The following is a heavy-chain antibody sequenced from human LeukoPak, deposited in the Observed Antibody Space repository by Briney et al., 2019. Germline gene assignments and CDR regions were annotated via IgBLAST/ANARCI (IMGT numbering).Heavy chain of an antibody. D-gene: IGHD4-17*01. CDR1: GGSIHSGGFY. J-gene: IGHJ4*02. V-gene: IGHV4-31*03. Sequence: TLSLTCTVSGGSIHSGGFYWSWIRQHPGKGLEWIAYIYYTGTTYYNPSLKSRVSLSIDTSKNQFSLRLTSVTAADTAVYYCARNREFGEYYFDFWGRGTLVTVSS. CDR2: IYYTGTT. CDR3: ARNREFGEYYFDF.